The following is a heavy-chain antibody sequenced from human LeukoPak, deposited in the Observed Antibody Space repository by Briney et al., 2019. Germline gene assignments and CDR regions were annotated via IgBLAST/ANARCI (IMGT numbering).Heavy chain of an antibody. V-gene: IGHV1-46*01. D-gene: IGHD3-22*01. CDR2: INPSGGST. CDR3: ARDYYDSSGYYVPPFDY. J-gene: IGHJ4*02. Sequence: ASVKVSCKASGYTFTSCYMHWVRQAPGQGLEWMGIINPSGGSTSYAQKFQGRVTMTRDMSTSTVYMELRSLRSDDTAVYYCARDYYDSSGYYVPPFDYWGQGTLVTVSS. CDR1: GYTFTSCY.